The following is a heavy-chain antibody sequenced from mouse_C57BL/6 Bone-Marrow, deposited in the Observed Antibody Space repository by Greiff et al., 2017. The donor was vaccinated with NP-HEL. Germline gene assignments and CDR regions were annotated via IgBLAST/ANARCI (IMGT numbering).Heavy chain of an antibody. CDR3: AIYFYYYGSSRYWYFDV. CDR1: GYTFTSYW. CDR2: IHPSDSDT. Sequence: QVQLKQPGAELVKPGASVKVSCKASGYTFTSYWMHWVKQRPGQGLEWIGRIHPSDSDTNYNQKFKGKATLTVDKSSSTAYMQLSSLTSEDSAVYYCAIYFYYYGSSRYWYFDVWGTGTTVTVSS. J-gene: IGHJ1*03. V-gene: IGHV1-74*01. D-gene: IGHD1-1*01.